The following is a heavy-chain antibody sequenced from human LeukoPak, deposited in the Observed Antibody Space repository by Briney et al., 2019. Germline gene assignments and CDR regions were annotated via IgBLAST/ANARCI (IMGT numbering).Heavy chain of an antibody. CDR1: GDSVSSNSAA. J-gene: IGHJ3*02. CDR2: TYYRSKWYN. Sequence: SQTLSLTCAISGDSVSSNSAAWNWIRQSPSRDLEWLGRTYYRSKWYNDYAVSVKSRITINPDTSKNQFSLQLNSVTPEDTAVYYCARAGPIAAAGDDAFDIWGQGTMVTVSS. CDR3: ARAGPIAAAGDDAFDI. V-gene: IGHV6-1*01. D-gene: IGHD6-13*01.